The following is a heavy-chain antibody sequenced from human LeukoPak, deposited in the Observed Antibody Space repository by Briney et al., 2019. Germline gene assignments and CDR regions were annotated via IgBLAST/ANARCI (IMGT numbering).Heavy chain of an antibody. CDR3: ASPSYCSSTSCYASFDY. CDR1: GGTFSSYT. J-gene: IGHJ4*02. CDR2: IIPILGIA. D-gene: IGHD2-2*01. V-gene: IGHV1-69*02. Sequence: SVKVSCKASGGTFSSYTISWVRQAPGQGLEWMGRIIPILGIANYAQEFQGRVTITADKSTSTAYMELSSLRSEDTAVYYCASPSYCSSTSCYASFDYWGQGTLVTVSS.